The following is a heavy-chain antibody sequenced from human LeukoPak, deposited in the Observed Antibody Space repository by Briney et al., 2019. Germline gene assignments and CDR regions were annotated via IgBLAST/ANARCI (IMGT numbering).Heavy chain of an antibody. D-gene: IGHD3-10*01. CDR1: GFTVSSNY. Sequence: PGGSLRLSCAASGFTVSSNYMSWVRQAPGKGLEWVGRIKSKTDGGTTDYAAPVKGRFAISRDDSKNTLYLQMNSLKTEDTAVYYCTTDFTMVRGVIEYWGQGTLVTVSS. CDR3: TTDFTMVRGVIEY. CDR2: IKSKTDGGTT. J-gene: IGHJ4*02. V-gene: IGHV3-15*01.